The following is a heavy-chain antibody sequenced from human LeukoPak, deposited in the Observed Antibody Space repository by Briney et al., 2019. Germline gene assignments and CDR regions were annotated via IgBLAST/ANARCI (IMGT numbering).Heavy chain of an antibody. Sequence: ASVKVSCKASGGTFSSYAISWVRQAPGQGLEWMGGIIPIFGTANYAQKFQGRVTITADKSTSTAYMELSSLRSDDTAVYYCARDGKGIQLWSYYHYYMDVWGKGTTVTISS. CDR1: GGTFSSYA. V-gene: IGHV1-69*06. CDR3: ARDGKGIQLWSYYHYYMDV. J-gene: IGHJ6*03. D-gene: IGHD5-18*01. CDR2: IIPIFGTA.